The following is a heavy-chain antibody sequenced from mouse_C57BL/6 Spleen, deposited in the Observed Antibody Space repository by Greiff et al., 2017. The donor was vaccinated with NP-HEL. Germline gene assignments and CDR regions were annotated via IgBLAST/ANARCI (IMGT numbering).Heavy chain of an antibody. CDR3: ARSVRFDV. V-gene: IGHV1-18*01. CDR1: GYTFTDYN. CDR2: INPNNGGT. J-gene: IGHJ1*03. Sequence: EVMLVESGPELVKPGASVKIPCKASGYTFTDYNMDWVKQSHGKSLEWIGDINPNNGGTSYNQKFKGKATLTVDKSSSTAYMELRSLTSEDTAVYYCARSVRFDVWGTGTTVTVSS.